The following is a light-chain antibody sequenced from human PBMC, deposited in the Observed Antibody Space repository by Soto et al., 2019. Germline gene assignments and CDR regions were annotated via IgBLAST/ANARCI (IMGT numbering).Light chain of an antibody. Sequence: DIQMTQSPSSLSASVGDRVTITCRTSQWINDYLNWYQQKPGRAPKLLIYAATSLQSGVPSRFSGGGSGTDFTLTISSLQHEDFATYYCLPSYNTPQTFGQGTKVEI. CDR1: QWINDY. V-gene: IGKV1-39*01. J-gene: IGKJ1*01. CDR3: LPSYNTPQT. CDR2: AAT.